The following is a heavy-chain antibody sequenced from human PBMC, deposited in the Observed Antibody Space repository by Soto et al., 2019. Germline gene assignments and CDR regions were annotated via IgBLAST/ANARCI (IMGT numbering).Heavy chain of an antibody. CDR3: ATDRPTGSFDY. CDR2: IYYSGST. V-gene: IGHV4-59*01. D-gene: IGHD2-8*02. CDR1: GGSISSYY. Sequence: SETLSLTCTVSGGSISSYYWSWIRQPPGKGLEWIGYIYYSGSTNYNPSLKSRVTISVDTSKNQFSLKLSSVTAADTAVYYCATDRPTGSFDYWGQGTLVTVS. J-gene: IGHJ4*02.